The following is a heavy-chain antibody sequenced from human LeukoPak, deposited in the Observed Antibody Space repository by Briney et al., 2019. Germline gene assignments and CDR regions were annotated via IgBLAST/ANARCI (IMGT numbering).Heavy chain of an antibody. CDR3: ARRGAGSRGLDY. D-gene: IGHD6-19*01. CDR1: GFSFSLYA. Sequence: PGGSLRLSCAASGFSFSLYAMNWVRQAPGKGLEWVSTIIETGASPYYADSVRGRFTVSRDSSKNMFYLQMNSLRAEDTAVYYCARRGAGSRGLDYWGQGTLVTVSS. CDR2: IIETGASP. J-gene: IGHJ4*02. V-gene: IGHV3-23*01.